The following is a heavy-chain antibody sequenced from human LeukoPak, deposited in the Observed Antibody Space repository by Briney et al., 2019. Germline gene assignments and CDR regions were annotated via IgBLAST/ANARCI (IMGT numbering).Heavy chain of an antibody. Sequence: GGALRLSCAASGLSISNYGMHWVRQAPGKGLEWVAVISYDGSNKYYADSVKGRFTISRDNSKNTLYLQMNSLRAEDTAVYYCGKDFDDSSWRLFDYWGQGTLVTVSS. J-gene: IGHJ4*02. CDR3: GKDFDDSSWRLFDY. V-gene: IGHV3-30*18. CDR1: GLSISNYG. D-gene: IGHD6-13*01. CDR2: ISYDGSNK.